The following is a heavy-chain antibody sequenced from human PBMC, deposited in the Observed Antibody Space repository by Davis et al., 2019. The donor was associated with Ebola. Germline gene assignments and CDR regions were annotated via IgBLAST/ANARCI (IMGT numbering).Heavy chain of an antibody. Sequence: GESLKISCAASKFTFSNYIMHWVRQAPGKGLEWVSCISSSSSYIFYADSVRGRFTISRDNAKKSVYLQMNSLRVEDTAVYYCATDRNWDFDYWGQGTLVTVSS. J-gene: IGHJ4*02. CDR1: KFTFSNYI. CDR3: ATDRNWDFDY. D-gene: IGHD7-27*01. CDR2: ISSSSSYI. V-gene: IGHV3-21*01.